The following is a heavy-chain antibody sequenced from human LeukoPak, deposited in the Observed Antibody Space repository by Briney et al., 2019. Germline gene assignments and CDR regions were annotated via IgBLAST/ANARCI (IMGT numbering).Heavy chain of an antibody. D-gene: IGHD6-6*01. CDR3: ADYEYSSSLHDY. V-gene: IGHV3-15*01. CDR1: GFTFSNAW. Sequence: GGSLRLSCAASGFTFSNAWMSWVRQAPGKGLEWVGRIKSKTDGGTTDYAAPVKGRFTISRDDSKNTLYLQMNSLRAEDTAVYYCADYEYSSSLHDYWGQGTLVTVSS. CDR2: IKSKTDGGTT. J-gene: IGHJ4*02.